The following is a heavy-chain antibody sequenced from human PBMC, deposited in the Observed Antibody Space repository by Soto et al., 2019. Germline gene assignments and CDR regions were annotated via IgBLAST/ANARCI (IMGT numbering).Heavy chain of an antibody. CDR1: GGSISSYH. V-gene: IGHV4-59*01. J-gene: IGHJ5*02. Sequence: NPSETLSLTCTVSGGSISSYHWSWIRQSPGKGLEWIGYVFYTGSTKYNPALKRRVTISVDTSKNQFSLKLSSVSAADTGLYYCARSYSGTFYGYDTWGQGILVTVSS. CDR2: VFYTGST. D-gene: IGHD1-26*01. CDR3: ARSYSGTFYGYDT.